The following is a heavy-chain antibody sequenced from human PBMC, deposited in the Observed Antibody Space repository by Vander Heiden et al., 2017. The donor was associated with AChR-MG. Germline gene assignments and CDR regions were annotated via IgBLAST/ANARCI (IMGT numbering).Heavy chain of an antibody. V-gene: IGHV3-49*05. CDR1: GFTFGDYP. CDR2: VRSKAYGGTT. CDR3: TRPRYPGDSSGFSGFDY. Sequence: EVQLVESGGGLVKHGRSLRLSCTASGFTFGDYPMSWFRQAPGEGLEWVSFVRSKAYGGTTEYAASVKGRFIISRDDSKSIAYLQMNSLKTEDTAVYFCTRPRYPGDSSGFSGFDYWGQGTLVTVSS. D-gene: IGHD3-22*01. J-gene: IGHJ4*02.